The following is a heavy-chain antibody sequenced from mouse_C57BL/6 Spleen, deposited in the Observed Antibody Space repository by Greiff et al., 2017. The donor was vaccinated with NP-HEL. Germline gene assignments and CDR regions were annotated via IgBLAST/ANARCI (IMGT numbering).Heavy chain of an antibody. D-gene: IGHD1-1*01. CDR3: ARRALYGSSYDYAMDY. CDR2: ISSGSSTI. V-gene: IGHV5-17*01. CDR1: GFTFSDYG. Sequence: VQLQQSGGGLVKPGGSLRLSCAASGFTFSDYGMHWVRQAPEKGLEWVAYISSGSSTIYYADTVKGRFTIARDNAKNTLFLQMTGLRSEDTAMYYCARRALYGSSYDYAMDYWGQGTSVTVSS. J-gene: IGHJ4*01.